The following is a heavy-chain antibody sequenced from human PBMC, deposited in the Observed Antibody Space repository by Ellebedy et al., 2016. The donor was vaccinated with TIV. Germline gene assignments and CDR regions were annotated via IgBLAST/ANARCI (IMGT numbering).Heavy chain of an antibody. CDR1: AHTFGDYV. CDR2: INTGSGNT. Sequence: ASVKVSXXASAHTFGDYVLHWVRQAPGQSFEWMGWINTGSGNTKSSQTFQDRVTFTRDTSASTAYMEMRDLRFEDTAVYYCANLASGTSIWGQGTLITVSS. V-gene: IGHV1-3*04. CDR3: ANLASGTSI. D-gene: IGHD3-10*01. J-gene: IGHJ4*02.